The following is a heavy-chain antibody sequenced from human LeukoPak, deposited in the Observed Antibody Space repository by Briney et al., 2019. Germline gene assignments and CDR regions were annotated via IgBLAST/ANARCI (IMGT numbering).Heavy chain of an antibody. D-gene: IGHD3-10*01. CDR2: INSDGSST. Sequence: GGSLRLSCAASGFTFSSYWMHWVRQAPGKGLVWVSPINSDGSSTTYAGSVKGRFTISRDNAKNTLYLQLNSLRAEDTAVYYCAREQYSSGKSLDYWGQGKLVTVSS. CDR3: AREQYSSGKSLDY. V-gene: IGHV3-74*01. J-gene: IGHJ4*02. CDR1: GFTFSSYW.